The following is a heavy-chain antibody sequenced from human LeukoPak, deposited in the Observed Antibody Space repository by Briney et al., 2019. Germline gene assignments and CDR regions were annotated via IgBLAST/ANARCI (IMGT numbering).Heavy chain of an antibody. J-gene: IGHJ4*02. D-gene: IGHD1-14*01. CDR2: INPSGGST. CDR3: ARVVSKKSYFDY. Sequence: ASVKVSCKASGYTFTSYYMYWVRQAPGQGLEWMGIINPSGGSTSYAQKFQGRVTMTRDMSTSTVYMELSSLRSEDTAVYYCARVVSKKSYFDYWGQGTLVTVSS. V-gene: IGHV1-46*01. CDR1: GYTFTSYY.